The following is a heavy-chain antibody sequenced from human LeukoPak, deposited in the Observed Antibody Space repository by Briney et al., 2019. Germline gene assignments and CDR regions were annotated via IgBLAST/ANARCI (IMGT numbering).Heavy chain of an antibody. CDR1: GGTFSSYA. CDR2: IIPIFGTA. V-gene: IGHV1-69*06. CDR3: GAGTIDAFDI. D-gene: IGHD1-1*01. Sequence: SVKVSCKASGGTFSSYAISWVRQAPGQGLEWMGGIIPIFGTANYAQKFQGRVTMTEDTSTDTAYMELSSLRSEDTAVYYCGAGTIDAFDIWGQGTMVTVSS. J-gene: IGHJ3*02.